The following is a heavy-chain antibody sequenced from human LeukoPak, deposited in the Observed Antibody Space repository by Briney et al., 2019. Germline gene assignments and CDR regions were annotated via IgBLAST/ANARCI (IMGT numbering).Heavy chain of an antibody. CDR1: GFTFSSYW. J-gene: IGHJ4*02. V-gene: IGHV3-20*04. Sequence: GGSLRLSCAASGFTFSSYWMSWVRQAPGKGLEWVSGINWNGGSTGYADSVKGRFTISRDNAKNSLYLQMNSLRAEDTAVYYCARGPGVRIDYWGQGTLVTVSS. CDR2: INWNGGST. CDR3: ARGPGVRIDY. D-gene: IGHD1-14*01.